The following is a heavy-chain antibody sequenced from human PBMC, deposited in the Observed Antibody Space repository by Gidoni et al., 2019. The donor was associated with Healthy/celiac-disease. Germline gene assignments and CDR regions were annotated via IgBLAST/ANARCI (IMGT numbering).Heavy chain of an antibody. CDR2: INHSGRT. V-gene: IGHV4-34*01. CDR3: ARRGGNRLGAFDI. Sequence: QVQLQQWGAGLLKPSETLSLTCAVYGGSFSGYYWSWIRQPPGKGLEWIGEINHSGRTNYNPSLKSRVTISVDTSKNQFSLKLRSVTAADTAVYYCARRGGNRLGAFDIWGQGTMVTVSS. D-gene: IGHD2-15*01. J-gene: IGHJ3*02. CDR1: GGSFSGYY.